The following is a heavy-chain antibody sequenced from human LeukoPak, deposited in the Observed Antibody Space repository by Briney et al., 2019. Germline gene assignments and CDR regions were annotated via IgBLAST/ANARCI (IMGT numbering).Heavy chain of an antibody. D-gene: IGHD3-10*01. V-gene: IGHV1-2*04. CDR2: INPNSGGT. Sequence: ASVKVSCKASGYTFTSYAMNWVRQAPGQGLEWMGWINPNSGGTNYAQKFQGWVTMTRDTSISTAYMELSRLRSDDTAVYYCARGPPLLWFGELFGGSKIPYYYYGMDVWGQGTTVTVSS. CDR3: ARGPPLLWFGELFGGSKIPYYYYGMDV. CDR1: GYTFTSYA. J-gene: IGHJ6*02.